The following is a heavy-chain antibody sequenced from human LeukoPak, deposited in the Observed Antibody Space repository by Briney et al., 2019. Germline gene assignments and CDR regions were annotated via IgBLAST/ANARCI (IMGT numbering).Heavy chain of an antibody. D-gene: IGHD1-26*01. Sequence: GGSLRLSCAASGFTFSSYAMSWVRQAPGKGLEWVSAISGSGGSTYYADSVKGRFTISRDNSKNTLHLQMNSLRAEDTAVYYCARGGSYLSAFDIWGQGTMVTVSS. J-gene: IGHJ3*02. V-gene: IGHV3-23*01. CDR2: ISGSGGST. CDR1: GFTFSSYA. CDR3: ARGGSYLSAFDI.